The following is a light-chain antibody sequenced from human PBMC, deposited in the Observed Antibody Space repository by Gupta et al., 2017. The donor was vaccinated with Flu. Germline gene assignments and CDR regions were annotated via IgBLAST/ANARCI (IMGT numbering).Light chain of an antibody. V-gene: IGKV3-20*01. CDR3: QQDETSPLT. CDR1: QRVSNSH. CDR2: DAS. J-gene: IGKJ4*01. Sequence: GILSLSPGDTATLSCRASQRVSNSHLVWYQQKPGQAPRLLFYDASRRATGIPDRFSGSGSGTDFTLTISRLEPADFAVYYCQQDETSPLTFGGGTTVEI.